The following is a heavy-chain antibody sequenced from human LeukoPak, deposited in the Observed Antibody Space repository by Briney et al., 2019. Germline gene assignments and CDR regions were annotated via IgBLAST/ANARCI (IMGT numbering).Heavy chain of an antibody. CDR1: GGSISSSSYY. Sequence: PSETLSLTCTVSGGSISSSSYYWGWIRQPPGKGLEWIGSIYYSGSTYYNPSLKSRVTISVDTSKNQFSLKLSSVTAADTAVYYCARVGVTHALDCWGQGTLVTVSS. D-gene: IGHD2-21*02. V-gene: IGHV4-39*01. CDR2: IYYSGST. CDR3: ARVGVTHALDC. J-gene: IGHJ4*02.